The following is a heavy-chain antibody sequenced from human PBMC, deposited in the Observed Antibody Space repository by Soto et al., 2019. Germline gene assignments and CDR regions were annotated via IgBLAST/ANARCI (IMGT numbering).Heavy chain of an antibody. J-gene: IGHJ5*02. D-gene: IGHD3-16*01. CDR2: IYHSGST. CDR1: SGSISSSNW. V-gene: IGHV4-4*02. Sequence: SETLSLTCAVSSGSISSSNWWSWVRQPPGKGLEWIGEIYHSGSTNYNPSLKSRVTISVDKSKNQFSLKLSSVTAADTAVYYWGKGPRWGRGSPSGSAPWAQGTWVPVSP. CDR3: GKGPRWGRGSPSGSAP.